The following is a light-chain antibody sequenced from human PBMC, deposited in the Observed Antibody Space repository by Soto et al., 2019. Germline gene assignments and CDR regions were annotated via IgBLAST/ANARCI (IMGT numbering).Light chain of an antibody. V-gene: IGKV1-6*01. CDR3: LQDYSYPRT. CDR2: ASS. J-gene: IGKJ1*01. CDR1: QGIRNE. Sequence: ASHMTQSPSSLSAAVGDRVSITCRASQGIRNELAWYQQRPGRAPNLLIYASSNLQTGVPSRFRGSGSGTDFTLTISSLQPEDFATYYCLQDYSYPRTFGQGTKVEV.